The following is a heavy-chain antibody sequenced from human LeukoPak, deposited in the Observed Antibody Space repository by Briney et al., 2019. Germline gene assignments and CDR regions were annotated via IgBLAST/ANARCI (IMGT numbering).Heavy chain of an antibody. CDR1: GGTFSSYA. D-gene: IGHD1-26*01. CDR3: ASHCGGYSGSYRGTYYYYGMDV. CDR2: IIPIFGTA. Sequence: SVKVSCKASGGTFSSYAISWVRQAPGQGLEWMGGIIPIFGTANYAQKFQGRVTITADESTSTAYMELSSLRSEDTAVYYCASHCGGYSGSYRGTYYYYGMDVWGQGTTVTVSS. V-gene: IGHV1-69*13. J-gene: IGHJ6*02.